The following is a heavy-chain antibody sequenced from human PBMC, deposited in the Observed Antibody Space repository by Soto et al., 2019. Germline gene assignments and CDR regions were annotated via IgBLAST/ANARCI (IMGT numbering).Heavy chain of an antibody. V-gene: IGHV1-18*01. J-gene: IGHJ6*02. Sequence: QVQLVQSGAEVEKPGASVKVSCKASGYTFTRYGISWVRQAPGPGLEWMGWIRAYNGNTNYAQKLQGRVSMTTDASTSTAYMEPRSLRSDDAGGYYGARDLPTMDVWGQGTTVTVSS. CDR1: GYTFTRYG. CDR2: IRAYNGNT. CDR3: ARDLPTMDV.